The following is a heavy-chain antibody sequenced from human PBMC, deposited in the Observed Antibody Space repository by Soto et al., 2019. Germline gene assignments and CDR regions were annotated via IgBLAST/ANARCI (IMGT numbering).Heavy chain of an antibody. Sequence: QVQLQESGPGLVKPSETLSLTCTVSGGSISSYYWSWIRQPPGKGLEWIGYIYYSGSTNYNPSLKSRVTISVDTSKNQFSLKLSSVTAADTAVYYCAREYGSGSLGWARQINWFDPWGQGTLVTVSS. CDR3: AREYGSGSLGWARQINWFDP. J-gene: IGHJ5*02. V-gene: IGHV4-59*01. CDR2: IYYSGST. CDR1: GGSISSYY. D-gene: IGHD3-10*01.